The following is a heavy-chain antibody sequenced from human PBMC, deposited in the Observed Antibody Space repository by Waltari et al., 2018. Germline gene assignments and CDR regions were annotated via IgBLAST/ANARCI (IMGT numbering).Heavy chain of an antibody. V-gene: IGHV3-43*01. CDR1: GFTFDDYT. J-gene: IGHJ4*02. D-gene: IGHD6-13*01. CDR3: AKDISAAGMVDY. Sequence: EVQLVESGGVVVQPGGSLRLSCAASGFTFDDYTMHRVRQAPGKGLEWVSLISWDGGSTYYADSVKGRFTISRDNSKNSLYLQMNSLRTEDTALYYCAKDISAAGMVDYWGQGTLVTVSS. CDR2: ISWDGGST.